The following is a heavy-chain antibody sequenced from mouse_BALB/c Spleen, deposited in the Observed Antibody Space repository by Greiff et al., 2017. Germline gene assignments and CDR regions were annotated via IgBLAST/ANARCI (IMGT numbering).Heavy chain of an antibody. J-gene: IGHJ3*01. CDR2: IDPENGNT. V-gene: IGHV14-1*02. CDR1: GFNITDYY. CDR3: ARGGYFLAY. Sequence: VQLKESGAELVRPGALVKLSCKASGFNITDYYMHWVKQRPEQGLEWIGWIDPENGNTIYDPKFQGKASITADTSSITAYLQLSSLTSEDTAVYYCARGGYFLAYWGQGTLVTVSA.